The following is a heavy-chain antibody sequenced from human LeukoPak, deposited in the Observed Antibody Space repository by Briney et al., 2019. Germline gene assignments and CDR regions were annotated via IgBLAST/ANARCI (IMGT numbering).Heavy chain of an antibody. D-gene: IGHD3-10*01. V-gene: IGHV3-48*01. CDR1: GFTFSSYS. CDR2: ISSSSTI. Sequence: GGSLRLSCAASGFTFSSYSMNWVRQAPGKGLEWVSYISSSSTIYYADSVKGRFTISRDNAKNSLYLQMNSLRAEDTAVYYCARDWTYYYGSWSLHYYGMDVWGQGTTVTVSS. J-gene: IGHJ6*02. CDR3: ARDWTYYYGSWSLHYYGMDV.